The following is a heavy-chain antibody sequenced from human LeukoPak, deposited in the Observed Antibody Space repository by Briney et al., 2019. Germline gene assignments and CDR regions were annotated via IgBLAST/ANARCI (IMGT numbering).Heavy chain of an antibody. J-gene: IGHJ3*02. D-gene: IGHD5-18*01. V-gene: IGHV1-69*05. CDR3: ARVKGDTAMVSGYDI. Sequence: ASVKVSCKASGGTFSSYAISWVRQAPGRGLEWMGGIIPIFGTANYAQKFQGRVTITTDESTSTAYMELSSLRSEDTAVYYCARVKGDTAMVSGYDIWGQGTMVTVSS. CDR2: IIPIFGTA. CDR1: GGTFSSYA.